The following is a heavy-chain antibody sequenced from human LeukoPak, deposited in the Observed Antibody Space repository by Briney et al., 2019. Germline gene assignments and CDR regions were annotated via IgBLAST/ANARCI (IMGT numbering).Heavy chain of an antibody. Sequence: SETLSLTCDVSGHSISTGYYWGWIRQPPGKGREGIGNIYFVGTSYYNPSLKSRVTMSEDTSQNQSSLKLSYVTAADTAVYFCARDSGRSRYDNWFDPWGQGTLVTVSS. J-gene: IGHJ5*01. CDR1: GHSISTGYY. D-gene: IGHD2-15*01. CDR2: IYFVGTS. V-gene: IGHV4-38-2*02. CDR3: ARDSGRSRYDNWFDP.